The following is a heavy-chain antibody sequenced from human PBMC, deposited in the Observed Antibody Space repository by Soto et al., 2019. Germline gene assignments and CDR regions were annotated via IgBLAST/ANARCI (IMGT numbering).Heavy chain of an antibody. V-gene: IGHV1-3*01. D-gene: IGHD5-18*01. CDR3: ARDRPSGYSYGYSDY. Sequence: ASVKVSCKASGYTYMSYSMHWVRQAPGQRLEWMGWINVGNGNTKSSQNLQGRVTIYQDTSASTAYMELSSLTSEDTAVYYCARDRPSGYSYGYSDYWGQGTLVTVSS. CDR1: GYTYMSYS. CDR2: INVGNGNT. J-gene: IGHJ4*02.